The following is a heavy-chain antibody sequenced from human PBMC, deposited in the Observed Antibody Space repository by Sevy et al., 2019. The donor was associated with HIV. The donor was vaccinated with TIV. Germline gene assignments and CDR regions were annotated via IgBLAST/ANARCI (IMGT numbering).Heavy chain of an antibody. J-gene: IGHJ3*02. CDR3: ARDGRYYYDSSDAFDI. CDR2: IYSSGST. D-gene: IGHD3-22*01. V-gene: IGHV3-53*01. CDR1: GFTVSSNY. Sequence: GGSLRLSCAASGFTVSSNYMSWVRQAPGKGLEWVSVIYSSGSTSYADSVKGRFTISRDNSKNTLYLQMNSLRAEDTAVYYCARDGRYYYDSSDAFDIWCQGTMVTVSS.